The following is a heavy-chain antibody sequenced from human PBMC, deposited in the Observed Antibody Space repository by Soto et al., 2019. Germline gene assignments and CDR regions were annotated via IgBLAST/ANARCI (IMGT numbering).Heavy chain of an antibody. CDR1: GYTITSYG. CDR3: ARDQGTAMVPYYYYGMDV. Sequence: GASVKVSCKACGYTITSYGISWVRQAPGQGLEWMGWISAYNGNTNYAQKLQGRVTMTTDTSTSTAYMELRSLRSDDTAVYYCARDQGTAMVPYYYYGMDVWGQGTTVTVSS. CDR2: ISAYNGNT. J-gene: IGHJ6*02. V-gene: IGHV1-18*04. D-gene: IGHD5-18*01.